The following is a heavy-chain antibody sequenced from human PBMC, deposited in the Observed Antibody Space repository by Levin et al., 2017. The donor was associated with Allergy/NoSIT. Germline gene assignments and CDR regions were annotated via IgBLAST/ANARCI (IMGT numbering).Heavy chain of an antibody. V-gene: IGHV1-69*13. CDR3: ARNLYGDYAKLERLGN. D-gene: IGHD4-17*01. Sequence: GASVKVSCKASGGTFSSYAISWVRQAPGQGLEWMGGIIPIFGTANYAQKFQGRVTITADESTSTAYMELSSLRSEDTAVYYCARNLYGDYAKLERLGNWGQGTLVTVSS. CDR2: IIPIFGTA. CDR1: GGTFSSYA. J-gene: IGHJ4*02.